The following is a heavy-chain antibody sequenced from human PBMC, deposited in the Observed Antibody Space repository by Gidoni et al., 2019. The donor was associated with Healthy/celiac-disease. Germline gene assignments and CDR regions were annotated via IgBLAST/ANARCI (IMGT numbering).Heavy chain of an antibody. CDR1: GFTFDDYA. V-gene: IGHV3-9*01. Sequence: EVQLAESGGGLVQSGWSLTLSCAASGFTFDDYAMHWVRQAPGKGLGWVSGISWNSGSIGYADSVKGRCTISRDNAKNSLYLQMNSLRAEDTALYYCAKEDCSGGSCYSPYFDYWGQGTLVTVSS. CDR3: AKEDCSGGSCYSPYFDY. D-gene: IGHD2-15*01. J-gene: IGHJ4*02. CDR2: ISWNSGSI.